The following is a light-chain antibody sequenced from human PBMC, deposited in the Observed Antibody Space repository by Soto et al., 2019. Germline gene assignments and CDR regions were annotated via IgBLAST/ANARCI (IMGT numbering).Light chain of an antibody. CDR3: QHYGYSPKFA. CDR2: DAS. J-gene: IGKJ3*01. CDR1: ETADSSH. V-gene: IGKV3-20*01. Sequence: EIVLTQSPGTLSLSPGERATLSCRASETADSSHLDWYQQRPGQAPRLLIYDASIRATGIPDRFSGSGYDTDFTLTISRLEPEDSAVYYCQHYGYSPKFAFGPGTKVEIK.